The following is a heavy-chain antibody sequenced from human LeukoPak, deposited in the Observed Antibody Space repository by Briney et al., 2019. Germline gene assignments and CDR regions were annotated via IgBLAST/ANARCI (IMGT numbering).Heavy chain of an antibody. CDR1: GGTFSSYA. CDR3: ASGAAPPFYYMDV. V-gene: IGHV1-69*13. Sequence: GASVKVSCKASGGTFSSYAISWVRQAPGQGLEWMGGIIPIFGTANYAQKFQGRVTITADESTSTAYMELSSLRSEDTAVYYCASGAAPPFYYMDVWGKGTTVTVSS. J-gene: IGHJ6*03. D-gene: IGHD2-15*01. CDR2: IIPIFGTA.